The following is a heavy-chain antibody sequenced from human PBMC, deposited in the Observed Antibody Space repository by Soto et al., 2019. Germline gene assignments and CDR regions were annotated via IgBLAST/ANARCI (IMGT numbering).Heavy chain of an antibody. CDR3: ARAKAPLYSSSWYWFDP. J-gene: IGHJ5*02. D-gene: IGHD6-13*01. CDR1: NASISSRKW. V-gene: IGHV4-4*02. Sequence: SETLSLTCTVSNASISSRKWWTWVRQTPGKGLEWIGEIYHSGSINHNPFLKSRVTMSVVKSNNQFSLKMTSVTAADTAVYYCARAKAPLYSSSWYWFDPWGQGTLVTV. CDR2: IYHSGSI.